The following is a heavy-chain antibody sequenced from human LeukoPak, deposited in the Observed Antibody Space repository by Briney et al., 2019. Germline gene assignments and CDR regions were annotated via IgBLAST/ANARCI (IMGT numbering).Heavy chain of an antibody. J-gene: IGHJ3*02. V-gene: IGHV4-59*01. CDR3: AREMWDCSGGSCYSDDAFDI. Sequence: SETLSLTCTVSGGSISSYYWSWIRQPPGKGLEWIGYIYYSGSTNCNPSLKSRVTISVDTSKNQFSLKLSSVTAADTAVDYCAREMWDCSGGSCYSDDAFDIWGQGTMVTVSS. D-gene: IGHD2-15*01. CDR1: GGSISSYY. CDR2: IYYSGST.